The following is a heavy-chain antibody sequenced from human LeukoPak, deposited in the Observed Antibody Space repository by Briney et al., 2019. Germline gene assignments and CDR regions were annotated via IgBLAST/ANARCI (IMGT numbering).Heavy chain of an antibody. D-gene: IGHD3-10*02. Sequence: GGSLRLSCAASGFTFSSYEMNWVRQAPGQGREWVSYISISGSTLYYADSVKGRFTISRDNAKLSLYLQMNRVRAEDTAVYYCAELGITMIGGVWGKGPTVTISS. V-gene: IGHV3-48*03. CDR3: AELGITMIGGV. CDR2: ISISGSTL. J-gene: IGHJ6*04. CDR1: GFTFSSYE.